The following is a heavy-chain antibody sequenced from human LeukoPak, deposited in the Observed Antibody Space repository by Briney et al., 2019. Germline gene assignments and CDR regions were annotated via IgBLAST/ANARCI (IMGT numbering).Heavy chain of an antibody. Sequence: ETLSLTCTVSGGSISSSSYYWGWVRQPPGKGLEWVSSIFPSGGEIHYADSVRGRFTISRDNSKSTLSLQMNSLRAEDTAIYYCATYRQVLLPFESWGQGTLVTVSS. CDR1: GGSISSSSYY. J-gene: IGHJ4*02. V-gene: IGHV3-23*01. CDR3: ATYRQVLLPFES. D-gene: IGHD2-8*02. CDR2: IFPSGGEI.